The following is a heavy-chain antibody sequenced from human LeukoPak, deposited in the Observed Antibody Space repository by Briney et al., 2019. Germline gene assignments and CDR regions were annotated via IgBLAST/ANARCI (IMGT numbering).Heavy chain of an antibody. D-gene: IGHD2-8*01. Sequence: ASVKVSCKASRYTFTDHYIHWVRQAPGQGLEWMGWINPNSGGTKYARKFQGLVTMTRDTSIRTAYMELSRLISDDTAVYYCARVAYCTKGVCVNFDYWGQGTLVTVSS. J-gene: IGHJ4*02. CDR2: INPNSGGT. CDR3: ARVAYCTKGVCVNFDY. V-gene: IGHV1-2*04. CDR1: RYTFTDHY.